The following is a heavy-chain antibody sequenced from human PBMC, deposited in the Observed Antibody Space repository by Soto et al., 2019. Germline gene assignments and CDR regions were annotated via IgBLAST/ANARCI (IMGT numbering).Heavy chain of an antibody. CDR3: AREYSYSYPA. J-gene: IGHJ1*01. D-gene: IGHD2-21*01. CDR2: IHNSGAT. V-gene: IGHV3-53*01. Sequence: GGSLRLSCAASGFNVKTTYMTWVRQAPGEGLEWVSVIHNSGATYYADSVKGRFTISKDNSKNTVYLQMNSLRAEDTAMYYCAREYSYSYPAWGQGTLVTVSS. CDR1: GFNVKTTY.